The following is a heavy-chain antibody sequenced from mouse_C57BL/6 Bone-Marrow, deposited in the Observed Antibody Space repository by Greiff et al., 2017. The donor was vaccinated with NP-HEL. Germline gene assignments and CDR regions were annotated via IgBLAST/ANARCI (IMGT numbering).Heavy chain of an antibody. CDR3: ARSNYDAMDY. CDR1: GFTFSDFY. Sequence: EVHLVESGGGLVQSGRSLRLSCATSGFTFSDFYMEWVRQAPGKGLEWIAASRNKANDYTTEYSASVKGRFIVSRDTSQSILYLQMNALRAEDTAIYYCARSNYDAMDYWGQGTSVTVSS. J-gene: IGHJ4*01. V-gene: IGHV7-1*01. CDR2: SRNKANDYTT. D-gene: IGHD2-5*01.